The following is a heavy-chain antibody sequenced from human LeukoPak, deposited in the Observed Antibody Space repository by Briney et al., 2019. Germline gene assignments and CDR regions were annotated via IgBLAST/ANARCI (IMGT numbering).Heavy chain of an antibody. V-gene: IGHV3-23*01. Sequence: GWSLRLSCAASKFTFSTFSMSWVRQAPGKGLEWVSSISGSGGYTYYADSVKGRFTTSRDNSTTTVFLQMNSLRAEDTAVYYCAGGGFGEAYYYYYYMDVWGKGTTVTVSS. CDR3: AGGGFGEAYYYYYYMDV. J-gene: IGHJ6*03. CDR1: KFTFSTFS. D-gene: IGHD3-10*01. CDR2: ISGSGGYT.